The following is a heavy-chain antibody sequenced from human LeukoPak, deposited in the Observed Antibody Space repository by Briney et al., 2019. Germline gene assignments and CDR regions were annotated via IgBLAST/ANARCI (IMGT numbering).Heavy chain of an antibody. CDR1: GGSISSYY. CDR3: PRDRGQWLPNWFDP. J-gene: IGHJ5*02. CDR2: IYYSGST. D-gene: IGHD6-19*01. V-gene: IGHV4-59*01. Sequence: PSETLSLTCTVSGGSISSYYCSWIRQPPGNGLGWIGYIYYSGSTNYNPSPKSRVTISVDTSKNQFSLKLSSVTAADTAVYYCPRDRGQWLPNWFDPWGQGTLVTVSS.